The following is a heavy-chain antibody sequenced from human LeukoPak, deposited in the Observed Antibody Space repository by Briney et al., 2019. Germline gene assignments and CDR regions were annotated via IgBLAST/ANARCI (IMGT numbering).Heavy chain of an antibody. D-gene: IGHD2-2*01. V-gene: IGHV1-46*01. CDR3: ARETIVVVPAAMSTSGSSVSVDFGY. CDR2: INPSVGST. Sequence: ASVKVSCKASRYTFTSYYMHWVRQSPGQGLEWMGIINPSVGSTSYAQKFQGRVTMTRDTSTSTVYMELSSLRSEDTAVYYCARETIVVVPAAMSTSGSSVSVDFGYWGQGTLVTVSS. CDR1: RYTFTSYY. J-gene: IGHJ4*02.